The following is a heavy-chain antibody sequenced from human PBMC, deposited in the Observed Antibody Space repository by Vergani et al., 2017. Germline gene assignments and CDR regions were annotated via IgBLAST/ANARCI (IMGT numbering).Heavy chain of an antibody. J-gene: IGHJ3*02. CDR3: ARESIAAGDAFDI. V-gene: IGHV3-66*02. CDR1: GFTVSSNY. CDR2: IYSGGST. Sequence: EVQLVEPGGGLVQPGGSLRFSCAASGFTVSSNYMSWVRQAPGKGLEWVSVIYSGGSTYYADSVKGRFTISRDNSKNTLYLQMNSLRAEDTAVYYCARESIAAGDAFDIWGQGTMVTVSS. D-gene: IGHD6-13*01.